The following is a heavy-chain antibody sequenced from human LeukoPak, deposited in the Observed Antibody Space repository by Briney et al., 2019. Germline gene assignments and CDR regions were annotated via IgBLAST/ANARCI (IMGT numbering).Heavy chain of an antibody. J-gene: IGHJ6*02. D-gene: IGHD4-17*01. CDR1: GYTFTSYG. V-gene: IGHV1-18*01. Sequence: ASVKVSCKASGYTFTSYGISWVRQAPGQRLEWMGWINAYNGNTNYSQKLQGRVTITTDTSTSTAYMELRSLRSDDTAVDYCARGDYGDYPYGMDVWGQGTTVTVSS. CDR3: ARGDYGDYPYGMDV. CDR2: INAYNGNT.